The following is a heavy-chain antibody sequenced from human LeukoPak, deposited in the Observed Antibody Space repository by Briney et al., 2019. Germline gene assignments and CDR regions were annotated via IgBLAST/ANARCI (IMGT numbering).Heavy chain of an antibody. Sequence: PGGSLRLSCAASGFTVSSNYTSSVRQAPGNGLEWVSVIYSGGSTYYADSVKGRFTISRDNSKNTLYLQMNSLRAEDTAVYYCAKDLFGPLDYWGQGTLVTVSS. D-gene: IGHD3-16*01. J-gene: IGHJ4*02. CDR2: IYSGGST. CDR1: GFTVSSNY. CDR3: AKDLFGPLDY. V-gene: IGHV3-53*01.